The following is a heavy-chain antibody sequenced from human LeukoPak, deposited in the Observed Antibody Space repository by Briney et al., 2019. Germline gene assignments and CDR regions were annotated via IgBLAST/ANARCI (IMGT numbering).Heavy chain of an antibody. V-gene: IGHV1-18*01. J-gene: IGHJ4*02. Sequence: ASVKVSCKASGYTFTSYGISWVRQAPGQGLEWMGWISAYNGNTNYAQKLQGRVTMTTDTSTSTAYMELRSLRSDDTAVYYCARGEIYYDSSGYELDYWGQGTLITVSS. CDR1: GYTFTSYG. CDR2: ISAYNGNT. CDR3: ARGEIYYDSSGYELDY. D-gene: IGHD3-22*01.